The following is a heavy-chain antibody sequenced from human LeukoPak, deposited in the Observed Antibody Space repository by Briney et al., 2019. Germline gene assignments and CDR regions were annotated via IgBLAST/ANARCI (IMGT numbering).Heavy chain of an antibody. J-gene: IGHJ4*02. CDR2: ITSTSDTI. CDR3: ARDAVMATESAILDY. V-gene: IGHV3-48*01. D-gene: IGHD5-24*01. CDR1: GFTFSDYS. Sequence: GSLRLSCEASGFTFSDYSMNWVRQAPGEGLEWLSYITSTSDTIYYADSVKGRFTSSRDNAKNSVYLQMNSLRAEDTAVYYCARDAVMATESAILDYWGQGTLVTVSS.